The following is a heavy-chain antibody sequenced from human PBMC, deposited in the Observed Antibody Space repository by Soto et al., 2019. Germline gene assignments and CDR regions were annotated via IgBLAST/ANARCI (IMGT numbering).Heavy chain of an antibody. CDR2: INPSGGST. D-gene: IGHD6-19*01. CDR3: ARPTIAVAGPDAFDI. J-gene: IGHJ3*02. V-gene: IGHV1-46*03. Sequence: ASVKVSCKASGYTFTSYYMHWVRHAPGQGLEWMGIINPSGGSTSYAQKFQGRVTMTRDTSTSTVYMELSSLRSEDTAVYYCARPTIAVAGPDAFDIWGQGTMVTVSS. CDR1: GYTFTSYY.